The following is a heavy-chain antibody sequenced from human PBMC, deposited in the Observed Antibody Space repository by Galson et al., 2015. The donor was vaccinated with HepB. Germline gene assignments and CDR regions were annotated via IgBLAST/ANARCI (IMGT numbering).Heavy chain of an antibody. D-gene: IGHD6-19*01. CDR1: GFTFSQYA. V-gene: IGHV3-30*04. Sequence: SLRLSCAASGFTFSQYAMHWLRQAPDKGPEWVAMMSYDGSMKSYAHSVQGRFTISRDDFRNTLYLQMHSLTPEDTAIYYCARRYSSGFFPDYWGQGTLVSVSS. J-gene: IGHJ4*02. CDR3: ARRYSSGFFPDY. CDR2: MSYDGSMK.